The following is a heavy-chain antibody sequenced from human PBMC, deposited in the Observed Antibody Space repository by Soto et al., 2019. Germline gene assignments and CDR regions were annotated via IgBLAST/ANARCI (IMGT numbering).Heavy chain of an antibody. CDR3: ARQGTSRGPDDAAFDF. V-gene: IGHV5-51*01. D-gene: IGHD2-15*01. Sequence: PGESLKISCQASGYPFIYFWVALVRQLPGKGLEWMGFIYPGASDIRYSPSFEGHVNISADKSTNTAYMQWSSLEAADTAIYYCARQGTSRGPDDAAFDFWGPATLVTVSS. J-gene: IGHJ4*02. CDR1: GYPFIYFW. CDR2: IYPGASDI.